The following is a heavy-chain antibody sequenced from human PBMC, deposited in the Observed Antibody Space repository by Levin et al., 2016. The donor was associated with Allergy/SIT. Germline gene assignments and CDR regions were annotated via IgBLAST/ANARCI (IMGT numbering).Heavy chain of an antibody. J-gene: IGHJ6*03. CDR3: ARESAITIRWGYYYYYMDV. CDR2: IYYSGST. CDR1: GGSISSSSYY. Sequence: SETLSLTCTVSGGSISSSSYYWGWIRQPPGKGLEWIGSIYYSGSTYSNPSLKSRVTISVATSKNQFSLKLTSVTAADTAVYYCARESAITIRWGYYYYYMDVWGKGTTVTVSS. V-gene: IGHV4-39*07. D-gene: IGHD1-20*01.